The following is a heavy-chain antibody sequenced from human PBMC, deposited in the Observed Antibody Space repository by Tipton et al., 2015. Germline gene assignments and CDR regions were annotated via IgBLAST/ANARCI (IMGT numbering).Heavy chain of an antibody. D-gene: IGHD3-16*01. Sequence: TLSLTCTVSGGFISSSYYWSWIRQTPGEGLEWIGEINDSGSTNYNPSLKTRVTISGDTSKNQFSLELNSVTAADTAVYYCARERENSYGSFDHWGQGSLVTVSS. CDR1: GGFISSSYY. CDR3: ARERENSYGSFDH. J-gene: IGHJ4*02. CDR2: INDSGST. V-gene: IGHV4-34*01.